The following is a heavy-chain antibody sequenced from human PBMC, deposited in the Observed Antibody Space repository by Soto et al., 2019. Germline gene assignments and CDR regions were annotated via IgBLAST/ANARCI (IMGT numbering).Heavy chain of an antibody. Sequence: LSLTCAVSGGSISSSNWWSWVRQPPGKGLEWVSYISSSGSTIYYADSVKGRFTISRDNAKNSLYLQMNSLRAEDTAVYYCAREYYDFWSGYLSKDYYYYGMDVWGQGXTVTVYS. CDR2: ISSSGSTI. J-gene: IGHJ6*02. CDR1: GGSISSSN. V-gene: IGHV3-48*03. CDR3: AREYYDFWSGYLSKDYYYYGMDV. D-gene: IGHD3-3*01.